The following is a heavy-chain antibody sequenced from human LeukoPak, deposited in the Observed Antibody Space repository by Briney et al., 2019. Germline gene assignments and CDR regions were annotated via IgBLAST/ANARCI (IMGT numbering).Heavy chain of an antibody. Sequence: GESLKISCKGSGYSFTSYWIGWVRQMPGKGLEWMGIIYPGDSDTRYSPSFQGQVTISADKSISTAYLQWSSLKASDTAMYYCARRILDYSNYERYFDYWGQGTLVTVSS. V-gene: IGHV5-51*01. J-gene: IGHJ4*02. CDR2: IYPGDSDT. CDR3: ARRILDYSNYERYFDY. CDR1: GYSFTSYW. D-gene: IGHD4-11*01.